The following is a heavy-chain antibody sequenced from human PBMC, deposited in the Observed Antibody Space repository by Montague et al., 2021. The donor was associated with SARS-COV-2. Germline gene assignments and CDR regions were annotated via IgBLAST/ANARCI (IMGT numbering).Heavy chain of an antibody. CDR1: GFPFRIYA. J-gene: IGHJ4*02. Sequence: SLRLSCAASGFPFRIYAMSWVRQAPGEGLEWVSGIIEPVGAALXXXSXXXRFXIFRDRSTDKLCLQMNSLRAEDTALYYCVKDYCYPNTVCSGVFFDDWGQGILVTVSS. CDR3: VKDYCYPNTVCSGVFFDD. V-gene: IGHV3-23*01. D-gene: IGHD3-16*01. CDR2: IIEPVGAA.